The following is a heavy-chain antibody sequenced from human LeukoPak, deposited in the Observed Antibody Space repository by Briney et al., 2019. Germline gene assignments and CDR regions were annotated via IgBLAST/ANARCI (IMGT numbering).Heavy chain of an antibody. V-gene: IGHV4-39*07. CDR2: INHSGST. CDR1: GGSISSSSYY. CDR3: ARGTGSPDY. J-gene: IGHJ4*02. Sequence: SETLSLTCTVSGGSISSSSYYWGWIRQPPGKGLEWIGEINHSGSTNYNPSLKSRVTISVDTSKNQFSLKLSSVTAADTAVYYCARGTGSPDYWGQGTLVTVSS.